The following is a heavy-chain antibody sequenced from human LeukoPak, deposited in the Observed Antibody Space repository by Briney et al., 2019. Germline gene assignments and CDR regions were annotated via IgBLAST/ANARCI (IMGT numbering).Heavy chain of an antibody. CDR2: INPSGGST. D-gene: IGHD4-23*01. CDR1: GYTFTSYY. V-gene: IGHV1-46*01. Sequence: AASVKVSCKASGYTFTSYYMHWVRQAPGQGLEWMGIINPSGGSTSYAQKFQGRVTMTRDTSTSTVYMELSSLRSEDTAVYYCARDQATVVTYYYYGMDVWGQGTTVTVSS. CDR3: ARDQATVVTYYYYGMDV. J-gene: IGHJ6*02.